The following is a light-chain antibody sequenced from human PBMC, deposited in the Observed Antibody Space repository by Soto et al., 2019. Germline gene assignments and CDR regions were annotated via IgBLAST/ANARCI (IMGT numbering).Light chain of an antibody. J-gene: IGKJ1*01. CDR1: HSVSSD. V-gene: IGKV3-15*01. Sequence: EIVMTQSPATLSVSPGERATLSCRASHSVSSDLAWYHQKPGQAPRLLIYGASTRATGIPARFSGSGSVTEFTPTINSLQSENFAVYYCQQYNNWPRTFGQGTKVDIK. CDR3: QQYNNWPRT. CDR2: GAS.